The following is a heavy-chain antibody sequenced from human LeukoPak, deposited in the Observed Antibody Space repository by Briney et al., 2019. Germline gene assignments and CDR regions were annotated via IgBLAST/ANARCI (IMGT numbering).Heavy chain of an antibody. V-gene: IGHV3-23*01. J-gene: IGHJ3*02. CDR2: ISGSGSST. CDR1: GFTFTSYA. Sequence: PGGSLRLSCAASGFTFTSYAMNWVRQAPGKGLEWVSTISGSGSSTYYVDSVKGRFTISRDNSKNTLYLQMNSLRAEDTAVYYCAKEASYYSDAFDIWGQGTMVTVSS. CDR3: AKEASYYSDAFDI. D-gene: IGHD1-26*01.